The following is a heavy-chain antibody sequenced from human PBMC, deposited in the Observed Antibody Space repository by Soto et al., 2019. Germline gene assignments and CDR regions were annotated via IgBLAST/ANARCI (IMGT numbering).Heavy chain of an antibody. V-gene: IGHV1-69*02. CDR2: IIPILGIA. CDR1: GGNFSSYT. CDR3: AGHSYGHY. J-gene: IGHJ4*02. D-gene: IGHD5-18*01. Sequence: QVQLVQSGAEVKKPGSSVKVSCKASGGNFSSYTISWMRQAPGKGLEWMGRIIPILGIANYAQKFQGRVTINADKPTSTAYMELSSLRSEDTAVYYCAGHSYGHYWGQGTLVTVSS.